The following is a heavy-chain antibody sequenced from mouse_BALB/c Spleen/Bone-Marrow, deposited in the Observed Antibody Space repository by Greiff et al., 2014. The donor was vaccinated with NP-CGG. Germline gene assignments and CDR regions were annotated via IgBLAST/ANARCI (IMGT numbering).Heavy chain of an antibody. CDR2: ISSGSSTI. Sequence: EVQLVESGGGLVQPGGSRKLSCAASGFTFSSFGMHWVRQAPEKGLEWVAYISSGSSTIYYADTVKGRFTISRDNPKNILFLQMTSLRSEDTDMYYCARSRFPDYGSSPFDYWGQGTTLTVSS. J-gene: IGHJ2*01. D-gene: IGHD1-1*01. CDR1: GFTFSSFG. CDR3: ARSRFPDYGSSPFDY. V-gene: IGHV5-17*02.